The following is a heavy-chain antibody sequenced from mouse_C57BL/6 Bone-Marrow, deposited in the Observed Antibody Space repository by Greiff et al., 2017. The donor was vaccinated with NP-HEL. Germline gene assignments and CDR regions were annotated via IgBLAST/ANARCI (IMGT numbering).Heavy chain of an antibody. D-gene: IGHD2-4*01. CDR1: GYTFTDYY. CDR3: ARATYYDYDGAMDY. V-gene: IGHV1-26*01. Sequence: EVQLQQSGPELVKPGASVKISCKASGYTFTDYYVNWVKQSHGKSLEWIGDINPNNGGTSYNQKFKGKATLTVVKSSSTAYMELRSLTSEDSAVYYCARATYYDYDGAMDYWGQGTSVTVSS. CDR2: INPNNGGT. J-gene: IGHJ4*01.